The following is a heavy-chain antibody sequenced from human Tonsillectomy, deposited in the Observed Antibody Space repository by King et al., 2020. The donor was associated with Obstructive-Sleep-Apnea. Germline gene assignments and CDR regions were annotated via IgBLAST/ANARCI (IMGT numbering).Heavy chain of an antibody. J-gene: IGHJ6*02. CDR2: IFSNYEK. Sequence: TLKESGPVLVKPTETLTLTCTVSGFSLSNPRMGVSWIRQPPGKALEGLAHIFSNYEKSYSTSLKSRLTISKDTSKSQVGLTMTNLDPVDTATYYCARIPRDDYSSSSYCYYGMDVWGQGTTVTVSS. D-gene: IGHD6-6*01. CDR3: ARIPRDDYSSSSYCYYGMDV. V-gene: IGHV2-26*01. CDR1: GFSLSNPRMG.